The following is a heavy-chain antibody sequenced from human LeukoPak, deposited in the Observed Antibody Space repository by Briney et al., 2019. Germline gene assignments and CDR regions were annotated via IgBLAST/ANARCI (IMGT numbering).Heavy chain of an antibody. CDR3: TTSLTSGAYIDY. D-gene: IGHD2-15*01. Sequence: GASVKVSCKAFGYTFTSNYMHWVRQAPGQGPEWMGVISPSGGSTTYAQKFQGRVTLTRDMSTSTDYLELSSLRSEDTAVYYCTTSLTSGAYIDYWGQGTLVTVSS. CDR2: ISPSGGST. CDR1: GYTFTSNY. J-gene: IGHJ4*02. V-gene: IGHV1-46*01.